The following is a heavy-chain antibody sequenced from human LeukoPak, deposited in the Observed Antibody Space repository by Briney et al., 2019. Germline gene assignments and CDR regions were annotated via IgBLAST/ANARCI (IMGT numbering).Heavy chain of an antibody. CDR1: GFTFSSYA. CDR3: ARAGEMATIELYYFDY. J-gene: IGHJ4*02. V-gene: IGHV3-23*01. Sequence: QPGGSLRLSCAASGFTFSSYAMSWVRQAPGKGLEWVSAISGSGGSTYYADSVKGRFTISRDNSKNTLYLQMNSLRAEDTAVYYCARAGEMATIELYYFDYWGQGTLVTVSS. D-gene: IGHD5-24*01. CDR2: ISGSGGST.